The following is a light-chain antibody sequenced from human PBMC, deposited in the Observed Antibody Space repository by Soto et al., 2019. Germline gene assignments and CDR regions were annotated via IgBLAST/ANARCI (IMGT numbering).Light chain of an antibody. CDR3: QQYGGSPPGVT. Sequence: EIVLTQSPGTLSLSPGERATLSCRASQSVISSYLAWYQQKPGRAPKLLIYGVSNRATGIPDRFSGSGSGTDFTLTISRLEPEDIAVYYCQQYGGSPPGVTFGQGTKLEIK. CDR1: QSVISSY. J-gene: IGKJ2*01. CDR2: GVS. V-gene: IGKV3-20*01.